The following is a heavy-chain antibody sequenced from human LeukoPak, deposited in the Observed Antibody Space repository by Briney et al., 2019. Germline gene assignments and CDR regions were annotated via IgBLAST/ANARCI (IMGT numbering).Heavy chain of an antibody. CDR3: ARDTGYDFWSGSLFDP. J-gene: IGHJ5*02. D-gene: IGHD3-3*01. CDR2: INPSGGST. V-gene: IGHV1-46*01. Sequence: ASVKVSCKASGYTFTSYYMHWVRQAPGQGLKWMGVINPSGGSTSYAQKFQGRVTMTRDTSTSTVYMELSSLRSEDTAVYYCARDTGYDFWSGSLFDPWGQGTLVTVSS. CDR1: GYTFTSYY.